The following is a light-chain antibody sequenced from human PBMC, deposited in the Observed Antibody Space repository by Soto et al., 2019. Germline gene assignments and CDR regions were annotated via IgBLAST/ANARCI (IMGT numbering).Light chain of an antibody. CDR3: QQSYSTPIT. CDR2: KAS. V-gene: IGKV1-5*03. Sequence: DIQMTQSPSTLSGSVGDRVTITCRASQTISSWLAWYQQKPGKAPKLLIYKASTLKSGVPSRFSGSGSGTDFTLTISSLQPEDFATYYCQQSYSTPITFGQGTRLDIK. J-gene: IGKJ5*01. CDR1: QTISSW.